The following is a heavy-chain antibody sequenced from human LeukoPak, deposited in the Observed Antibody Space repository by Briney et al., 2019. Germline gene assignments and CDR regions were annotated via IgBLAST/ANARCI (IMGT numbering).Heavy chain of an antibody. Sequence: SVKVSCKASGGTFSSYAISWVRQAPGQGLEWMGGIIPIFGTANYAQKFQGRVTITADESTNTAYMELSSLRSEDTAVYYCASLGYCSGGNCPDAFDIWGQGTMVTVSS. CDR3: ASLGYCSGGNCPDAFDI. D-gene: IGHD2-15*01. J-gene: IGHJ3*02. CDR1: GGTFSSYA. CDR2: IIPIFGTA. V-gene: IGHV1-69*13.